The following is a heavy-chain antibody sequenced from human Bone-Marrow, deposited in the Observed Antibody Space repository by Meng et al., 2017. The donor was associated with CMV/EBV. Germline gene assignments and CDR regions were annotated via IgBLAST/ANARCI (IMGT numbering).Heavy chain of an antibody. CDR1: GFTFSSYG. Sequence: GGSLRLSCAASGFTFSSYGMHWVRQAPGKGLEWVAVISYDGSNKYYADSVKGRFTISRDNSKNTLYLQMNSLRAEDTAVYYCARPYPGGGWVPGYWGQGTLVTVSS. J-gene: IGHJ4*02. CDR3: ARPYPGGGWVPGY. D-gene: IGHD2-15*01. V-gene: IGHV3-30*19. CDR2: ISYDGSNK.